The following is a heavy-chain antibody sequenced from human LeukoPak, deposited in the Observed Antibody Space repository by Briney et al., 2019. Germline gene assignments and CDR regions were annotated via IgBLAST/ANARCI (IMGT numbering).Heavy chain of an antibody. V-gene: IGHV1-24*01. J-gene: IGHJ4*02. CDR1: GYTLTELS. D-gene: IGHD6-19*01. CDR3: ATVVGEQWLVRFFDY. Sequence: GSSVTVSCKVSGYTLTELSMHWVRQAPGKGLEWMGGFDPEDGETIYAQKFQGRVTMTEDTSTDTAYMELSSLRSEDTAVYYCATVVGEQWLVRFFDYWGQGTLVTVSP. CDR2: FDPEDGET.